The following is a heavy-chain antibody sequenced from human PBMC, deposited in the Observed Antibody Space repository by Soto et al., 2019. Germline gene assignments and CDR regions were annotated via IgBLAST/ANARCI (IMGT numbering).Heavy chain of an antibody. CDR1: EFTFNIYW. J-gene: IGHJ4*02. CDR3: ARDNWNSY. V-gene: IGHV3-74*01. Sequence: GGSLRLSCVASEFTFNIYWMHWVRQAPGKGLEWVSRIDNDGSATTYADSVKGRFTISRDNAKNTLFLQMNTLRVDDTAVYYRARDNWNSYWGQGTLVTVSS. CDR2: IDNDGSAT. D-gene: IGHD1-1*01.